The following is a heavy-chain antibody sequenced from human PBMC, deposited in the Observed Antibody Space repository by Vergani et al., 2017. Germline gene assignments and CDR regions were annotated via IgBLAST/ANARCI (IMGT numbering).Heavy chain of an antibody. CDR1: GFTFSSYS. Sequence: VQLVESGGGLVKPGGSLRLSCAASGFTFSSYSMNWVRQAPGKGLEWIGSIHYSENTNYNPSLKIRVTISVDTSKNQICMTLTPETAADTAVYYCASATHSGHRADRWGQGILVTVTS. J-gene: IGHJ5*02. V-gene: IGHV4-59*01. CDR3: ASATHSGHRADR. CDR2: IHYSENT. D-gene: IGHD5-18*01.